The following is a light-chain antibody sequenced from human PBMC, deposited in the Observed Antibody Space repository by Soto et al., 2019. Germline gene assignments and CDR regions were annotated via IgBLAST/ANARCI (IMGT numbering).Light chain of an antibody. Sequence: DIQMTQSPSTLSASVGGRVTITCRASQSVGTWVAWYQQKPGKAPKLLIYDASSLESGVPSRFSGSGSGTEFTLTISSLQPDDFATYYCQQYNSSPLTFGGGTKVDIK. J-gene: IGKJ4*01. V-gene: IGKV1-5*01. CDR1: QSVGTW. CDR3: QQYNSSPLT. CDR2: DAS.